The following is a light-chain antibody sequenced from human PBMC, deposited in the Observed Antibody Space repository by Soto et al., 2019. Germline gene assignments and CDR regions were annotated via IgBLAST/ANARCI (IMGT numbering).Light chain of an antibody. CDR1: SSNIGNHY. CDR2: ENN. Sequence: QSVLTQPPSVSAAPGQKVTISCSGSSSNIGNHYVSWYQKLPGTGPKLLIYENNKRPSGIPDRFSGSTSGTSATLDITGLQTGDEPDYYSEKGYSARSVGGGVSGTGPK. J-gene: IGLJ1*01. CDR3: EKGYSARSVGGGV. V-gene: IGLV1-51*02.